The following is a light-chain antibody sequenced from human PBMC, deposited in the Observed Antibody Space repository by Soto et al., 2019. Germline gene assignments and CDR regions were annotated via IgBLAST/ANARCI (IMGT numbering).Light chain of an antibody. CDR1: QSISSN. V-gene: IGKV3-15*01. CDR3: QHYNAQPLT. Sequence: EIVMTQSPATLSVSPGERATLSCRASQSISSNLAWYQQKPGQAPRLLIFGASTRATGIPVRFSGSGSGTEFTLTISSLQSEDFAVYHCQHYNAQPLTFGGGNKVEIK. CDR2: GAS. J-gene: IGKJ4*01.